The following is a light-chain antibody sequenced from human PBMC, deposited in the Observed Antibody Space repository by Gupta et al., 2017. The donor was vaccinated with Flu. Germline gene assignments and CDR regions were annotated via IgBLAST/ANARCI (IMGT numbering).Light chain of an antibody. Sequence: EIVLTQSPATLSLSPGERATLSCRASQSVSSYLAWYQKKPGQAPRLLIYDASNRATGIPARFSGSGSGTDFTLTISSLEPEDFAVYYCQQRSNFTFGGGTKVEIK. CDR2: DAS. CDR3: QQRSNFT. CDR1: QSVSSY. J-gene: IGKJ4*01. V-gene: IGKV3-11*01.